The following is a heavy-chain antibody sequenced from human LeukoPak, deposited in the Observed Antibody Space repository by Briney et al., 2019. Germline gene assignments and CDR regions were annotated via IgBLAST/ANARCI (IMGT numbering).Heavy chain of an antibody. CDR3: ARRXSSTSCYDXFDI. V-gene: IGHV1-8*01. CDR1: GYTFTSYD. D-gene: IGHD2-2*01. CDR2: MNPNSGNT. Sequence: GASVKVSCKASGYTFTSYDINWVRQATGQGLEWMGWMNPNSGNTGYAQKFXGRVTMTRNTSISTAYMELSSLRSEDTAVYYCARRXSSTSCYDXFDIWGQGTMVTVSS. J-gene: IGHJ3*02.